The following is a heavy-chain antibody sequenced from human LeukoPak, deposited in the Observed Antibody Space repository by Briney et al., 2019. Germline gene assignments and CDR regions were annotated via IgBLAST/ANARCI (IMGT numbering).Heavy chain of an antibody. CDR3: ARDTIAGYFDY. CDR1: GFTFSNYW. CDR2: IKEDGTSK. D-gene: IGHD2-15*01. Sequence: GGSLRLSCAASGFTFSNYWMSWVHQAPGKGLEWVANIKEDGTSKFYVDSVKGRFTISRDNARNSLYLQMNSLRADDTAVYYCARDTIAGYFDYWGQGTLVTVSS. V-gene: IGHV3-7*01. J-gene: IGHJ4*02.